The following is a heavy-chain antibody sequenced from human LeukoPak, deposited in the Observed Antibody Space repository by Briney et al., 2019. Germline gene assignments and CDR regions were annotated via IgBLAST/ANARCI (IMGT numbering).Heavy chain of an antibody. CDR2: INHSGST. D-gene: IGHD6-19*01. CDR1: GGSFSGYY. Sequence: SETLSLTCAVYGGSFSGYYWSWIRQPPGKGLEWIGEINHSGSTNYNPSLKSRVTISVDTSKNQFSLKLSSVTAADTAVYYCATLYSSGRYIDYWGRGTLVTVSS. J-gene: IGHJ4*02. CDR3: ATLYSSGRYIDY. V-gene: IGHV4-34*01.